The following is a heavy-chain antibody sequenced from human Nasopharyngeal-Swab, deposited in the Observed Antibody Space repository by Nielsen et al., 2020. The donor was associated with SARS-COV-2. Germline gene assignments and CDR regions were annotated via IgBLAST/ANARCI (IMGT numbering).Heavy chain of an antibody. J-gene: IGHJ5*02. Sequence: GGSLRLSCAASGFTFSSYGMHWVRQAPGKGLEWVAVIPYDGSNKYYADSVKGRFTISRDNSKNTLYLQMNSLRAEDTAVYYCAKDGYYYDSSGYYSFDPWGQGTLVTVSS. CDR1: GFTFSSYG. CDR2: IPYDGSNK. CDR3: AKDGYYYDSSGYYSFDP. D-gene: IGHD3-22*01. V-gene: IGHV3-30*18.